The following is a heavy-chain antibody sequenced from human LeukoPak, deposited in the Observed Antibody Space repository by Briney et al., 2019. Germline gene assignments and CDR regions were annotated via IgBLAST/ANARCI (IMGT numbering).Heavy chain of an antibody. CDR3: ARDTLSANYYDFWSGYYTKYNWFDP. D-gene: IGHD3-3*01. J-gene: IGHJ5*02. CDR2: IIPIFGTA. CDR1: GGTFSNYA. V-gene: IGHV1-69*05. Sequence: SVKVSCKASGGTFSNYAINWVRQAPGQGLEWMGGIIPIFGTAHYAQKFQGRVTMTRDTSTSTVYMELSSLRSEDTAVYYCARDTLSANYYDFWSGYYTKYNWFDPWGQGTLVTVSS.